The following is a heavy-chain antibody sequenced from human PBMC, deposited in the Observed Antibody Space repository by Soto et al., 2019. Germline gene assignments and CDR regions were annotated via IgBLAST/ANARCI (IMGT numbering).Heavy chain of an antibody. CDR1: GGTFSSYA. J-gene: IGHJ6*02. CDR3: ARGEINTYSSGWYYYYYGMDV. D-gene: IGHD6-19*01. V-gene: IGHV1-69*13. CDR2: IIPIFGTA. Sequence: ASVKVSCKASGGTFSSYAISWVRQAPGQGLEWMGGIIPIFGTANYAQKFQGRVTITADESTSTAYMELSSLRSEDTAVYYCARGEINTYSSGWYYYYYGMDVWGQGTTVTVSS.